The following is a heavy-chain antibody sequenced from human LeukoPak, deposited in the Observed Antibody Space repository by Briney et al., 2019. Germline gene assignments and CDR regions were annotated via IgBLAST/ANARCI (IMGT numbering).Heavy chain of an antibody. CDR1: GFTFSTYG. CDR2: IGHDGSHN. Sequence: GGSLRLSCVASGFTFSTYGMHWVRQAPGKGLEWVAFIGHDGSHNYCADTVKGRLSVSRDNSNNTLYLQMNTLRPEDTAVYYCANDGSSGWFFDYWGQGTPVTVSS. V-gene: IGHV3-30*02. J-gene: IGHJ4*02. D-gene: IGHD6-19*01. CDR3: ANDGSSGWFFDY.